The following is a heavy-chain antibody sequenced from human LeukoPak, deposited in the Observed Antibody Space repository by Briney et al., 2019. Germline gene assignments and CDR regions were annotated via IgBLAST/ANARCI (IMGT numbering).Heavy chain of an antibody. CDR2: ISSSSSYI. V-gene: IGHV3-21*04. CDR1: GFTFSSYS. Sequence: GGSLRLSCAASGFTFSSYSMNWVRQAPGKGLEWVSSISSSSSYIYYADSVKGRFTISRGNAKNTLYLQMNSLRAEDTAVYYCAKVRMITMIAYDAFDIWGQGTMVTVSS. D-gene: IGHD3-22*01. CDR3: AKVRMITMIAYDAFDI. J-gene: IGHJ3*02.